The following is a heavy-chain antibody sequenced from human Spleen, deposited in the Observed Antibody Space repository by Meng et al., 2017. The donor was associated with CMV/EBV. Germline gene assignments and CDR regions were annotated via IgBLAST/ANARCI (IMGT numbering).Heavy chain of an antibody. J-gene: IGHJ6*02. V-gene: IGHV3-21*01. CDR2: ISSSSSYI. CDR3: ARGSYDFWSGYYQVYGMDV. Sequence: GGSLRLSCAASGFTFSSYSMNWVRQAPGKGLEWVSSISSSSSYIYYADSVKGRFTISRDNAKNSLYLQMNSLRAEDTAVYYCARGSYDFWSGYYQVYGMDVWGQGTTVTVSS. D-gene: IGHD3-3*01. CDR1: GFTFSSYS.